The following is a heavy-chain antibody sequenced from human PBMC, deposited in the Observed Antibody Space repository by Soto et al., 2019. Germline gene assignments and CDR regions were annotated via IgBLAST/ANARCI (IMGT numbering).Heavy chain of an antibody. J-gene: IGHJ6*02. CDR1: DDSISSNY. Sequence: SETLSLTCTVSDDSISSNYWSWIRQPPGKGLEWLGYISHSGSTNYNPSLKSRVTISVDTSKNQFSLKLSSVTAADTAVYYCARRSVLLWFGEDYGMDVWGQGTTVTV. CDR2: ISHSGST. D-gene: IGHD3-10*01. CDR3: ARRSVLLWFGEDYGMDV. V-gene: IGHV4-59*08.